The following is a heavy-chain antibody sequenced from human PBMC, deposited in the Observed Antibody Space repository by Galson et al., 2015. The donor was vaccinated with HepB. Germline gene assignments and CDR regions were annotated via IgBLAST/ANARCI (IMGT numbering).Heavy chain of an antibody. CDR1: GGTFSSYA. D-gene: IGHD3-10*01. V-gene: IGHV1-69*04. Sequence: SVKVSCKASGGTFSSYAISWVRQAPGQGLEWMGRIIPILGIANYAQKFQGRVTITADKSTSTAYMELSSLRSEDTAVYYCARSELKYGSGMEWFDPWGQGTLVTVSS. CDR3: ARSELKYGSGMEWFDP. CDR2: IIPILGIA. J-gene: IGHJ5*02.